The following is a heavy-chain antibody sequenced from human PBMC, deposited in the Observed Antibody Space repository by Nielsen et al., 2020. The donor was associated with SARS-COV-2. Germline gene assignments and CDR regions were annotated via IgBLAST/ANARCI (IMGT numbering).Heavy chain of an antibody. CDR2: INAGNGNT. CDR3: ARDKGYYYGSGSYYTDY. D-gene: IGHD3-10*01. Sequence: ASVKVSCKASGYTFTSYAMHWVRQAPGQRLEWMGWINAGNGNTKYSQKFQGRVTITRDTSASTAYMELSSLRSDDTAVYYCARDKGYYYGSGSYYTDYWGQGTLVTVSS. J-gene: IGHJ4*02. CDR1: GYTFTSYA. V-gene: IGHV1-3*01.